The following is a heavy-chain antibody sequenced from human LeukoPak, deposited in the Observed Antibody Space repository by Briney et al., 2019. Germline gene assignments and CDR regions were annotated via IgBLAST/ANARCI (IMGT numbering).Heavy chain of an antibody. CDR2: IYYSGST. J-gene: IGHJ6*02. V-gene: IGHV4-39*07. D-gene: IGHD4-17*01. CDR1: GGSISSSSYY. CDR3: ARELDYGDHYYGMDV. Sequence: SETLSLTCTVSGGSISSSSYYWGWIRQPPGKGLEWIGSIYYSGSTYYNPSLKSRVTISVDTSKNQFSLKLSSVTAADTAVYYCARELDYGDHYYGMDVWGQGTTVTVSS.